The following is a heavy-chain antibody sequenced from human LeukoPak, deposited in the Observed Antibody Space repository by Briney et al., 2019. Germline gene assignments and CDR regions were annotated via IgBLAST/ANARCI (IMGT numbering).Heavy chain of an antibody. CDR3: ARTKEMASISYFDS. CDR2: ISGSGSTI. CDR1: GFTFSSYG. Sequence: GGSLRLSCAASGFTFSSYGMNWVHQAPGKGLEGVSYISGSGSTIYYADSVKGRFTISRDNAKNSLYLQMNSLRAEDTAVYYCARTKEMASISYFDSWGQGTLVTVSS. V-gene: IGHV3-48*04. J-gene: IGHJ4*02. D-gene: IGHD5-24*01.